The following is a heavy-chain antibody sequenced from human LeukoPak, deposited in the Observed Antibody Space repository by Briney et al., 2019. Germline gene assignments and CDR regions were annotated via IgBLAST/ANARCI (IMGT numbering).Heavy chain of an antibody. CDR2: ISSSSSYI. V-gene: IGHV3-21*01. CDR1: GFIFSSYS. CDR3: ARESGLLWFGEGGDY. D-gene: IGHD3-10*01. Sequence: GGSLRLSCAASGFIFSSYSMNWVRQAPGKGLEWVSSISSSSSYIYYADSVKGRFTISRDNAKNSLYLQMNSLRAEDTALYYCARESGLLWFGEGGDYWGQGTLVTVSS. J-gene: IGHJ4*02.